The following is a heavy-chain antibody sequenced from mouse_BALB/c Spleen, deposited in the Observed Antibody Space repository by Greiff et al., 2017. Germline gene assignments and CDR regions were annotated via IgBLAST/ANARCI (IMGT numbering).Heavy chain of an antibody. CDR1: GYTFTSYY. V-gene: IGHV1S81*02. J-gene: IGHJ2*01. CDR3: ARRDMITGYYFDY. CDR2: INPSNGGT. D-gene: IGHD2-4*01. Sequence: QVQLQQSGAELVKPGASVKLSCKASGYTFTSYYMYWVKQRPGQGLEWIGEINPSNGGTNFNVKFKSKATLTVDKSSSTAYMQLSSLTSEDSAVYYCARRDMITGYYFDYWGQGTTLTVSS.